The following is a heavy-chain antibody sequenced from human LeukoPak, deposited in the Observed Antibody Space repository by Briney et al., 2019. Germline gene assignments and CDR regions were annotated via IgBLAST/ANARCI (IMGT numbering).Heavy chain of an antibody. CDR1: GFTFSSYW. V-gene: IGHV3-7*01. D-gene: IGHD1-26*01. J-gene: IGHJ4*02. CDR2: IKEDGGEK. CDR3: ARDKVGTGPNHLDY. Sequence: PGGSLRLSCAASGFTFSSYWMSWVRQAPGKGLEWVANIKEDGGEKYSVDSVKGRFTISRDNAMNSLYLEMNSLRAEDTALYYCARDKVGTGPNHLDYWGQGALVTVSS.